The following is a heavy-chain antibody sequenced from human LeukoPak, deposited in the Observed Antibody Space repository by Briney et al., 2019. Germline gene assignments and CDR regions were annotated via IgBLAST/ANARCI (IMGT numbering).Heavy chain of an antibody. V-gene: IGHV3-21*01. CDR3: ARDAAGGGSLYYFDY. CDR2: ISSSSSYI. CDR1: GFTFSSYS. J-gene: IGHJ4*02. Sequence: GGSLRLSCAASGFTFSSYSMNWVRQAPGKGLEWVSSISSSSSYIYYADSVKGRFTISRGNAKNSLYLQMNSLRAEDTAVYYCARDAAGGGSLYYFDYWGQGTLVTVSS. D-gene: IGHD2-15*01.